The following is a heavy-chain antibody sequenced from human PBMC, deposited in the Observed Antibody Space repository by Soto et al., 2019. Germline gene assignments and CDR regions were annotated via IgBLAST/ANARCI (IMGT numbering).Heavy chain of an antibody. V-gene: IGHV1-8*01. D-gene: IGHD2-2*01. CDR1: GYTFTSYD. Sequence: GASVKVSCKASGYTFTSYDINWVRQATGQGLEWMGWMNPNSGNTGYAQKFQGRVTMTRNTSISTAYMELSSLRSEDTAVYYCARGLVRALRGVPAATFGYYYYMDVWGKGTTVTVSS. CDR3: ARGLVRALRGVPAATFGYYYYMDV. J-gene: IGHJ6*03. CDR2: MNPNSGNT.